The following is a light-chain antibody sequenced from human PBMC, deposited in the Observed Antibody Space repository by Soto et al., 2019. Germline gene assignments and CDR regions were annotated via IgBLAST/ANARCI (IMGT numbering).Light chain of an antibody. CDR2: GAS. CDR1: QSISSSY. CDR3: KQYGSS. V-gene: IGKV3-20*01. Sequence: ETMLTQSPGTLSLSPGERATLSCRASQSISSSYIAWYQQKPGQAPRLLTSGASSRATGIPDRFRGSGSGTDFTLTISRLDPEDFAVYYCKQYGSSFGPGTKVD. J-gene: IGKJ3*01.